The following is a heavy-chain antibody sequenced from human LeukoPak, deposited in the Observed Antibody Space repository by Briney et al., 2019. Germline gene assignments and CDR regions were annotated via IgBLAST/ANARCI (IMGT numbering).Heavy chain of an antibody. Sequence: GGPLRLSCAASGFTFSSYAMHWVRQAPGKGLEWVAVISYDGSNKYYADSVKGRFTISRDNSKNTLYLQMNSLRAEDTAVYYCASHLGGSKDYWGQGTLVTVSS. J-gene: IGHJ4*02. CDR1: GFTFSSYA. CDR3: ASHLGGSKDY. D-gene: IGHD1-26*01. V-gene: IGHV3-30-3*01. CDR2: ISYDGSNK.